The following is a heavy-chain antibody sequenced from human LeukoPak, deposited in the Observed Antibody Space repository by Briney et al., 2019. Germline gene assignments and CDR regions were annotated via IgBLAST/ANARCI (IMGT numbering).Heavy chain of an antibody. J-gene: IGHJ4*02. V-gene: IGHV3-9*01. CDR2: ISWSGDVA. CDR1: GFTFGDYA. D-gene: IGHD2-2*02. CDR3: AKDRAAMVPTAAILDS. Sequence: GRSLRLSCAASGFTFGDYAMHWVRQAPGKGLEWVSGISWSGDVAGYADSVKGRFTISRDNAKDSLYLQMNSLRAEDTALYYCAKDRAAMVPTAAILDSWGQGTQVIVSS.